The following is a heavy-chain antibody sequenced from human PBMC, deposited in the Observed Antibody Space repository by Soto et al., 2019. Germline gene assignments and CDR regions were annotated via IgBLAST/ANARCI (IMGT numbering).Heavy chain of an antibody. CDR1: GFTFSSYG. J-gene: IGHJ4*02. Sequence: QVQLVESGGGVVQPGRSLRLSCAASGFTFSSYGMHWVRQAPGKGLEWVAVISYDGSNKYYADSVKGRFTISRDNSKNTLYLQMNSLRAEDTAVYYCAKDLTTNAGYWGQGTLVTVSS. CDR3: AKDLTTNAGY. V-gene: IGHV3-30*18. D-gene: IGHD4-4*01. CDR2: ISYDGSNK.